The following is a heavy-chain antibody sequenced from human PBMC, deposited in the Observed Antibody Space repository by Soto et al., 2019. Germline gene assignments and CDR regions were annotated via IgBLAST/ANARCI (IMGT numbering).Heavy chain of an antibody. J-gene: IGHJ4*02. CDR3: ARFGTPMWKDYFDY. D-gene: IGHD3-16*01. V-gene: IGHV3-48*02. CDR2: ISGSGDIT. CDR1: GFTFSSYS. Sequence: EVKLVESGGGLVQPGGSPRLSCAGSGFTFSSYSMNWVRQAPGKGLEWISYISGSGDITYYADSVKGRFTISRDNAENSLFLQMNSLRDEDTAVYYCARFGTPMWKDYFDYWGQGTLVTVSS.